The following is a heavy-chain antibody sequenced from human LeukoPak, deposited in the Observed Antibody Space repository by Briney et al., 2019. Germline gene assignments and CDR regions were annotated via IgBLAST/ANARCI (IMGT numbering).Heavy chain of an antibody. V-gene: IGHV1-18*04. CDR2: ISAYNGNT. Sequence: ASLKVSCKASGYTFTAYYIHWVRQAPGQGLEWMGWISAYNGNTNYAQKLQGRVTMTTDTSTATAYMELRSLRSDDTAVYYCARGGNYFRFDPWGQGTLVTVSS. CDR1: GYTFTAYY. D-gene: IGHD1-26*01. J-gene: IGHJ5*02. CDR3: ARGGNYFRFDP.